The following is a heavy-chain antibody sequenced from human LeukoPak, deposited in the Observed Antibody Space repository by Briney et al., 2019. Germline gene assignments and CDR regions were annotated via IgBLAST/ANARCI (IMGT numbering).Heavy chain of an antibody. CDR2: INPNSGGT. D-gene: IGHD6-13*01. V-gene: IGHV1-2*02. CDR3: ARGYPLSTTAAGTYFQH. Sequence: ASVKVSCKASRYTFSGYYMHWVRQAPGQGLAWMGWINPNSGGTNYAQKFQGRVTMTRDTSISTAYMELSRLRSDDTAVYYCARGYPLSTTAAGTYFQHWGQGTLVTVSS. CDR1: RYTFSGYY. J-gene: IGHJ1*01.